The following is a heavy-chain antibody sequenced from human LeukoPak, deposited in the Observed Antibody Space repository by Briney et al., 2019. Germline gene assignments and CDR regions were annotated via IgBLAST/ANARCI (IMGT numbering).Heavy chain of an antibody. CDR3: ARDLRLSVVPAANAFDI. CDR1: GGTFSSYA. CDR2: IIPMFGTG. D-gene: IGHD2-2*01. Sequence: ASVKVSCKASGGTFSSYAISWVRQAPGQGLEWMGGIIPMFGTGNYAQKLQGRVTITTDESTSTAYMELSSLRSEDTAVYYCARDLRLSVVPAANAFDIWGQGTMVTVSS. J-gene: IGHJ3*02. V-gene: IGHV1-69*05.